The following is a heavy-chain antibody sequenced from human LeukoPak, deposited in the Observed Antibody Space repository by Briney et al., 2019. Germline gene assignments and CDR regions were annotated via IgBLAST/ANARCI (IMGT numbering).Heavy chain of an antibody. CDR2: IKQDGSEK. J-gene: IGHJ5*02. Sequence: GGSLRLSCAASGFTFSSYWMSWVRQAPGKGLEGVANIKQDGSEKYYVDSVKGRFTISRDNAKNCLYLQMNSLRAEDTAVCYCTTAGRGAAAGSGPSPYPWGQGTLVTVSS. V-gene: IGHV3-7*03. CDR1: GFTFSSYW. D-gene: IGHD6-13*01. CDR3: TTAGRGAAAGSGPSPYP.